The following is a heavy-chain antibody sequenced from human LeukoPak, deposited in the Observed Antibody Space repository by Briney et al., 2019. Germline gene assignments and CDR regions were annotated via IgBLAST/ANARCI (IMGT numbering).Heavy chain of an antibody. CDR3: ARGCITMVRGRYYYYYMDV. CDR2: IIPIFGTA. D-gene: IGHD3-10*01. CDR1: GGTFSSYA. Sequence: SVKVSCKASGGTFSSYAISWVRQAPGQGLEWMGGIIPIFGTANYAQKFQGGVTITTDESTSTAYMELSSLRSEDTAMYYCARGCITMVRGRYYYYYMDVWGKGTTVTVSS. V-gene: IGHV1-69*05. J-gene: IGHJ6*03.